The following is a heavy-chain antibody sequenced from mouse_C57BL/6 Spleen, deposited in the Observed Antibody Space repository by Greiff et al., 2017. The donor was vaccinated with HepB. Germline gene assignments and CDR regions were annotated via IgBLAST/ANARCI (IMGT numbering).Heavy chain of an antibody. J-gene: IGHJ3*01. D-gene: IGHD3-1*01. CDR3: ARSGVKAWFAY. Sequence: VQLQQSGAELVRPGTSVKVSCKASGYAFTNYLIEWVKQRPGQGLEWIGVINPGSGGTNYNEKFKGKATLTADKSSSTAYMQLSSLTSEDSAVYFCARSGVKAWFAYWGQGTLVTVSA. CDR2: INPGSGGT. V-gene: IGHV1-54*01. CDR1: GYAFTNYL.